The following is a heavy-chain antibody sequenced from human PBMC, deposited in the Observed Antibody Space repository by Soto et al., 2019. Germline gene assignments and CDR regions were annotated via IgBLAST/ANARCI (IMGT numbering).Heavy chain of an antibody. CDR2: IFTSGNT. CDR3: ASGRRVSRYYGLDI. J-gene: IGHJ6*02. V-gene: IGHV4-4*07. Sequence: SETLSLTCTVSGGSLNDYYWSWIRQPAGKGVDWIGRIFTSGNTNYNASLRSRRTMSVDTSTNQVSLRLASVTAADSAVFYFASGRRVSRYYGLDIWGQGTTVTVSS. D-gene: IGHD6-6*01. CDR1: GGSLNDYY.